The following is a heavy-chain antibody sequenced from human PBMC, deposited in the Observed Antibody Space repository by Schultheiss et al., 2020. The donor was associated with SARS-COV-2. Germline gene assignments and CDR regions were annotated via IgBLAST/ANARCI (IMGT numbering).Heavy chain of an antibody. CDR2: MNPNSGNT. J-gene: IGHJ6*02. V-gene: IGHV1-8*02. CDR1: GGTFSSYA. Sequence: ASVKVSCKASGGTFSSYAISWVRQAPGQGLEWMGWMNPNSGNTGYAQKFQGRVTMTRNTSISTAYMELSSLRAEDTAVYYCAKDSSTNGMDVWGQGTTVTVSS. D-gene: IGHD1-1*01. CDR3: AKDSSTNGMDV.